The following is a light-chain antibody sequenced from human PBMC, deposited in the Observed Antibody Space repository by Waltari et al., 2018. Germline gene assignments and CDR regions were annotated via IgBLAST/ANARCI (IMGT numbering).Light chain of an antibody. V-gene: IGKV4-1*01. CDR3: QQYLTLPYS. J-gene: IGKJ2*03. CDR2: WAS. CDR1: QSVLYNFNNKNY. Sequence: EMTPSPDSLPVSLGERATIYGKSSQSVLYNFNNKNYLAWFQLKPGQPPKLLIRWASTREPGVPDRFSGSGSGTDFTLTISSLQTEDVAVYYCQQYLTLPYSFGQGTKLEIK.